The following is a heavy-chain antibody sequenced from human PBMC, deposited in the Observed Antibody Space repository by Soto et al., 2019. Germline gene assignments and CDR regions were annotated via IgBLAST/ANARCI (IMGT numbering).Heavy chain of an antibody. D-gene: IGHD5-18*01. J-gene: IGHJ6*02. V-gene: IGHV3-53*01. CDR1: GVTPSRES. CDR3: ARGPGYSYGYYYYGMDV. Sequence: GGGLRLPWGGSGVTPSRESNSLGRPAPGKGLEWVSVIYSGGSTYYADSVKGRFTISRDNSKNTLYLQMNSLRAEDTAVYYCARGPGYSYGYYYYGMDVWGQGTTVTVSS. CDR2: IYSGGST.